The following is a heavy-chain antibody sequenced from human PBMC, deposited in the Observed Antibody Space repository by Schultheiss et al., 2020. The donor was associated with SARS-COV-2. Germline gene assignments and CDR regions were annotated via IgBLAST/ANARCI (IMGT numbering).Heavy chain of an antibody. Sequence: GGSLRLSCKGSGYSFTTYWIGWVRQMPGKGLEWMGIIYPGDSETRYSPSFQGQVTISADKSISTAYLQWSSLKASDTAMYYCARSIAAAGSFHYWGQGTLVTVSS. CDR2: IYPGDSET. D-gene: IGHD6-13*01. J-gene: IGHJ4*02. CDR3: ARSIAAAGSFHY. CDR1: GYSFTTYW. V-gene: IGHV5-51*01.